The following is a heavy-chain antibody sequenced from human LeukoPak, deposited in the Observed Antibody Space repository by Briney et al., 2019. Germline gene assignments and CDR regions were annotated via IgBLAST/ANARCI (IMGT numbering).Heavy chain of an antibody. CDR2: ISAYNGNT. V-gene: IGHV1-18*01. D-gene: IGHD2-2*01. Sequence: GASVTVSCKASGYTFTSYGISWVRQAPGQGLEWMGWISAYNGNTNYAQKLQGRVTMTTDTSTSTAYMELRSLRSDDTAVYCCARSGYCSSTSCYGLGRYYYYMDVWGKGTTVTVSS. CDR1: GYTFTSYG. J-gene: IGHJ6*03. CDR3: ARSGYCSSTSCYGLGRYYYYMDV.